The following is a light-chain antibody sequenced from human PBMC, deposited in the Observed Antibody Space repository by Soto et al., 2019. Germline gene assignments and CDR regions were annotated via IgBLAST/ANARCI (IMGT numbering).Light chain of an antibody. CDR2: GTS. CDR3: QQYSGSPPRT. Sequence: EVVLTQSPGTLSLSPGERATLYCRTSQTIVSTYLAWYQHKAGQAPRLLMYGTSSRTTGIPDRWSGSGSGTDFTLTISSVEPYESAVYYCQQYSGSPPRTFGQGTKVEIK. J-gene: IGKJ1*01. CDR1: QTIVSTY. V-gene: IGKV3-20*01.